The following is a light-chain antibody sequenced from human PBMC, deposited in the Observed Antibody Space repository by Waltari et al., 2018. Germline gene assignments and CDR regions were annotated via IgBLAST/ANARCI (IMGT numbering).Light chain of an antibody. V-gene: IGKV3-20*01. CDR2: DAS. Sequence: EVVLTHSPRTLYLSPGERATLPCRARQSVASNYLAGYKHKPGQAPRLLIYDASNRATGIPERFSGSGSGTDFTLTISRLEPEDFAVYACQQYGNSPATFGQGTKVEMK. CDR1: QSVASNY. J-gene: IGKJ1*01. CDR3: QQYGNSPAT.